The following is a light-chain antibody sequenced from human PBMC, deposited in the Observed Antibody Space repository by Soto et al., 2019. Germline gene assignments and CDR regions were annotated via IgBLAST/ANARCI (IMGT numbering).Light chain of an antibody. V-gene: IGKV1-39*01. J-gene: IGKJ1*01. CDR2: ASF. Sequence: DIQMTQSPSSLSASVGDRVTISCRASQSISNYLNWYQQKPGKAPKLLIYASFTLQSGVPSRFSGTGSGTDFTLTISSLQPEDFGTYYCQQSYSSPETFGQGTKVEI. CDR1: QSISNY. CDR3: QQSYSSPET.